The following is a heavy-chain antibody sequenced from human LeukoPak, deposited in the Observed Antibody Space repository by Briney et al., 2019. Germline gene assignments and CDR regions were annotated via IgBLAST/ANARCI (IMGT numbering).Heavy chain of an antibody. Sequence: GGSLRLSCVASGFTFSSYAMTWVRQGPGKGLEWVSDISGSGATTYYADSVRGRFTISRDNAKNSLYLQMNSLRAEDTALYYCARGAEGGYYYYYMDVWGKGTTVTVSS. D-gene: IGHD6-19*01. CDR2: ISGSGATT. CDR3: ARGAEGGYYYYYMDV. J-gene: IGHJ6*03. V-gene: IGHV3-23*01. CDR1: GFTFSSYA.